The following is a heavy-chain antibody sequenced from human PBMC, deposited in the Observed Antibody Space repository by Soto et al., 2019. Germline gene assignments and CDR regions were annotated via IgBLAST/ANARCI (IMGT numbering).Heavy chain of an antibody. Sequence: GKGLEWVSAISGSGGSTYYADSVKGRFTISRDNSKNTRYLQMNSLRAEDTAVYYVFQAEDGIRVLCTVSAFLLNRSSDL. J-gene: IGHJ2*01. CDR3: FQAEDGIRVLCTVSAFLLNRSSDL. CDR2: ISGSGGST. V-gene: IGHV3-23*01. D-gene: IGHD2-15*01.